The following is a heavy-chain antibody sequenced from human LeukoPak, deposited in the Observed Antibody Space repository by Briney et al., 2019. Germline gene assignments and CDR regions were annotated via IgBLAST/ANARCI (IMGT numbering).Heavy chain of an antibody. D-gene: IGHD5-12*01. CDR2: IIPIFGTA. CDR3: ASGDSGYDYY. V-gene: IGHV1-69*05. J-gene: IGHJ4*02. Sequence: GASVKLSCKASGGTFNSYAISWVRQAHGQGLEWMGGIIPIFGTANYAQKFQGRVTITTDESTSTAYMELSSLRSEDTAVYYCASGDSGYDYYWGQGTLVTVSS. CDR1: GGTFNSYA.